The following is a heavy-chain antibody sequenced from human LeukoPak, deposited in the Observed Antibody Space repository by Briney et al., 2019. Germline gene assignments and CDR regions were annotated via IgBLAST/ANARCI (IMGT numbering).Heavy chain of an antibody. D-gene: IGHD3-10*01. CDR1: GYTFTRYY. Sequence: ASVKVSCKASGYTFTRYYMHWGRQAPGQGLEWMGWINPNSGGTNYAQKFQGRVTMTRDTSISTAYMELSRLRSDDTAVYYCARAMVRGRGWFDPWGQGTLVTVSS. J-gene: IGHJ5*02. V-gene: IGHV1-2*02. CDR2: INPNSGGT. CDR3: ARAMVRGRGWFDP.